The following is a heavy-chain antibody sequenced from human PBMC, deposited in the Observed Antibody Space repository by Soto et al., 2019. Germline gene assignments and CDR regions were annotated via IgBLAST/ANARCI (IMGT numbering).Heavy chain of an antibody. Sequence: GGSLRLSCTASGFIVSDTYVNWVRQAPGKGLEWVSVISNRGDAHYADSVRGRFSLSRDISDNTLHLQMNNLRVEDTAVYYCAREPRYCRGGSCSITGDAYDIWGQGTMVTVSS. V-gene: IGHV3-66*01. D-gene: IGHD2-15*01. CDR2: ISNRGDA. CDR1: GFIVSDTY. CDR3: AREPRYCRGGSCSITGDAYDI. J-gene: IGHJ3*02.